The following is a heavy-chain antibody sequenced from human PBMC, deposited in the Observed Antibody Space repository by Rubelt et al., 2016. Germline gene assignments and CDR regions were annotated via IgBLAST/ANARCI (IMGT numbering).Heavy chain of an antibody. Sequence: MQLVESGGGLVQPGRSLRLSCAASGFTFDDYAMHWVRQVPGKGLEWVSGIKWNSGSIGYADSVKGRFTISRDNAKNSLYLQMNSLRAEDTALYDCAKDIATSSHYALDVWGQGTTVTVSS. V-gene: IGHV3-9*01. CDR3: AKDIATSSHYALDV. CDR2: IKWNSGSI. D-gene: IGHD6-6*01. J-gene: IGHJ6*02. CDR1: GFTFDDYA.